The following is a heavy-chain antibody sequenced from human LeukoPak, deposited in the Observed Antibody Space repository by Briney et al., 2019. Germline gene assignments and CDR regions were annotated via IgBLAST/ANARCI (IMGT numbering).Heavy chain of an antibody. V-gene: IGHV1-18*01. D-gene: IGHD1-26*01. CDR2: ISIYNGNT. CDR3: ERYIVGATTKLLDI. J-gene: IGHJ3*02. Sequence: ASGKVSCKASDDTFTTYGISWVRQAPGQGLEWMGWISIYNGNTNYAQKLQGRVTMTTDTSTSTAYMELRSLRSDATAVYYCERYIVGATTKLLDIWGQGTMVTVSS. CDR1: DDTFTTYG.